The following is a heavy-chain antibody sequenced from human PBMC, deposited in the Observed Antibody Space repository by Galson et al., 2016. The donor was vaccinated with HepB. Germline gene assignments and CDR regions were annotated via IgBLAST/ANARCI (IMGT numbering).Heavy chain of an antibody. Sequence: LRLSCAASGFTLSDYGMHWVRQAPGKGLEWVAVISYDGGAKYYADSVKGRFTISRDNSKNTLYLQMNSLRAEDTAVYYCARGYYYASSGLDYWGQGNLVTVSS. D-gene: IGHD3-22*01. V-gene: IGHV3-30*03. CDR2: ISYDGGAK. J-gene: IGHJ4*02. CDR1: GFTLSDYG. CDR3: ARGYYYASSGLDY.